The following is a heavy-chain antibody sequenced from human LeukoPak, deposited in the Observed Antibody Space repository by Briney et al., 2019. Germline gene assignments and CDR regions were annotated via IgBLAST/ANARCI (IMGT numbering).Heavy chain of an antibody. Sequence: GESLKISCKGSGYSFTSYWTGWVRQMPGKGLEWMGIIYPGDSDTRYSPSSQGQVTISADKSISTAYLQWSSLKASDTAMYYCARRRDGYNIMAHAFDIWGQGTMVTVSS. D-gene: IGHD5-24*01. J-gene: IGHJ3*02. V-gene: IGHV5-51*01. CDR2: IYPGDSDT. CDR3: ARRRDGYNIMAHAFDI. CDR1: GYSFTSYW.